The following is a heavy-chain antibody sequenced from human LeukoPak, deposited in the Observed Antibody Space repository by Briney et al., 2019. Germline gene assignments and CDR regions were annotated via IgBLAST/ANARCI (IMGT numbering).Heavy chain of an antibody. D-gene: IGHD3-22*01. CDR3: ATPLDYYDSSGYHQGGD. CDR1: GFTFSSYW. Sequence: GGSLRLSCAASGFTFSSYWMTWVRQAPGKGLEWGANIKQDGSKKNYVDSVKGRFTISRDNAKNSLYLQMNSLRAEDTAVYYCATPLDYYDSSGYHQGGDWGQGTLVTVSS. J-gene: IGHJ4*02. V-gene: IGHV3-7*03. CDR2: IKQDGSKK.